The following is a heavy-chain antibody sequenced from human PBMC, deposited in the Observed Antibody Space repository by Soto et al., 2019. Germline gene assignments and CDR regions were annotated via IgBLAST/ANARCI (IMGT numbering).Heavy chain of an antibody. V-gene: IGHV3-11*01. CDR1: GFTFGDYY. CDR2: ISSSGSTI. Sequence: GGSLRLSCAASGFTFGDYYMTWIRQAPGKGLEWVSYISSSGSTIYYADSVKGRFTISRDNAKNSLYLQMNSLRAEDTAVYYCARARLPAASSGYYYYMDVWGKGTTVTVSS. D-gene: IGHD2-2*01. CDR3: ARARLPAASSGYYYYMDV. J-gene: IGHJ6*03.